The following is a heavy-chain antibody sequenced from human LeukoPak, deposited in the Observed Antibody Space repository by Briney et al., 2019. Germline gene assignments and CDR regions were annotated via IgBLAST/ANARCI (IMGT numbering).Heavy chain of an antibody. Sequence: SETLSLTCTVSGGSISSYYWSWIRQPPGKGLEWIGYIYYSGSTNYNPSLKCRVTISVDTSKNQFSLKLSSVTAADTAVYYCARGANIVVVPAAFWFDPWGQGTLVTVSS. CDR2: IYYSGST. V-gene: IGHV4-59*12. D-gene: IGHD2-2*01. CDR1: GGSISSYY. CDR3: ARGANIVVVPAAFWFDP. J-gene: IGHJ5*02.